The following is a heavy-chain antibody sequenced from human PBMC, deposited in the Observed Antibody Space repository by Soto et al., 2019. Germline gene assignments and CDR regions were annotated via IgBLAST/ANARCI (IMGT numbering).Heavy chain of an antibody. CDR3: ARGHAYGGNSDAFAI. CDR1: GGTFSTSS. V-gene: IGHV1-69*14. Sequence: QVQLVQSGAEVKKPGSSMKVSCKASGGTFSTSSINWVRQAPGQRPEWMGNILPIFGTADYAQKFQDRVTITADKSTNTAYMELRSLFSEDTAVYYCARGHAYGGNSDAFAIWGQGTVVTVSS. D-gene: IGHD4-17*01. J-gene: IGHJ3*02. CDR2: ILPIFGTA.